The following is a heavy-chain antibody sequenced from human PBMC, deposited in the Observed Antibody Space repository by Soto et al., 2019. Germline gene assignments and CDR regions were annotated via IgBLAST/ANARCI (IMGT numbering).Heavy chain of an antibody. D-gene: IGHD6-13*01. Sequence: PARSLRLSCAASGIAFNDYSMTWVRQPPGKGLEWVSSITPNSGEKHYPDSLAGRFTISRDNSKNTVSLQVNSLSAEDTAVYYCAREGQPAAGTTPHNWGQGTLVTVSS. V-gene: IGHV3-23*01. CDR1: GIAFNDYS. CDR2: ITPNSGEK. J-gene: IGHJ4*02. CDR3: AREGQPAAGTTPHN.